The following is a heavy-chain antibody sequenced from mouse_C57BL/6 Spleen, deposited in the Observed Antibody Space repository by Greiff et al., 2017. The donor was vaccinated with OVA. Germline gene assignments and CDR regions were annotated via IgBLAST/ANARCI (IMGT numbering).Heavy chain of an antibody. CDR3: ARRLYGSEGFAY. Sequence: VKLMESDAELVKPGASVKISCKVSGYTFTDHTIHWMKQRPEQGLEWIGYIYPRDGSTKYNEKFKGKATLTADKSSSTAYMQLNSLTSEDSAVYFCARRLYGSEGFAYWGQGTLVTVSA. V-gene: IGHV1-78*01. CDR1: GYTFTDHT. CDR2: IYPRDGST. J-gene: IGHJ3*01. D-gene: IGHD1-1*01.